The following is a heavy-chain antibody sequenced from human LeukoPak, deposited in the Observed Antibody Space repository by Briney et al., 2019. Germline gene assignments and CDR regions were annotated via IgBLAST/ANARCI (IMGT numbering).Heavy chain of an antibody. V-gene: IGHV3-23*01. CDR1: GFTFSAFH. Sequence: GGSLRLSCATSGFTFSAFHMTWVRQAPGKGLEWVSAISVSGTTTYYADSVKGRSTISRDNSKNTMYLQMNSLRAEDTAVYYCAKDRGYWGLGTLVTVSS. J-gene: IGHJ4*02. CDR3: AKDRGY. CDR2: ISVSGTTT.